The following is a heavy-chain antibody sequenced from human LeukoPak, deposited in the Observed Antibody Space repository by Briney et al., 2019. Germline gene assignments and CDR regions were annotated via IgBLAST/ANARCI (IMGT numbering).Heavy chain of an antibody. CDR2: ISSSGSTI. J-gene: IGHJ6*04. CDR1: GFTFSSYE. D-gene: IGHD3-10*02. V-gene: IGHV3-48*03. Sequence: GGSLRLSCAASGFTFSSYEMNWVRQAPGKGLEWVSYISSSGSTIYYADSGKGRLTMSRDNATHSLYLQMTSLRAEDTAVYYCAELGITMIGGVWGKGTTVTISS. CDR3: AELGITMIGGV.